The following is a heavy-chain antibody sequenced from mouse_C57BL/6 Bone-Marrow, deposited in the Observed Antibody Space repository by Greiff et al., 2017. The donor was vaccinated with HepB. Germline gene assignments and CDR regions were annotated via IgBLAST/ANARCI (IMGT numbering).Heavy chain of an antibody. Sequence: EVMLVESGGGLVKPGGSLKLSCAASGFTFSSYAMSWVRQTPDKRLEWVATISHGGSYTYYPDKLKGRFTISRDNAKNNLYLQMSHLKSEDTAMYYCARPIGDYWGKGTSVTVSS. J-gene: IGHJ4*01. V-gene: IGHV5-4*03. CDR2: ISHGGSYT. CDR1: GFTFSSYA. CDR3: ARPIGDY.